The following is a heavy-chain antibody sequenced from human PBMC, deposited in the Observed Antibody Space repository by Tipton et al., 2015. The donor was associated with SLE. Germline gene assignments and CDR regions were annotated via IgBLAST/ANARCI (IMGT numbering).Heavy chain of an antibody. V-gene: IGHV3-74*01. Sequence: GSLRLSCAASGFSLCSSWLHWVRQAPGKVLVWVSRINSDGSSPTYADSVKGRFTISRDNAKNTLYLQMNSLRAEDTAVYYCVSPFDLGYWGQGTLVTVSS. CDR3: VSPFDLGY. D-gene: IGHD3-3*02. CDR1: GFSLCSSW. CDR2: INSDGSSP. J-gene: IGHJ4*02.